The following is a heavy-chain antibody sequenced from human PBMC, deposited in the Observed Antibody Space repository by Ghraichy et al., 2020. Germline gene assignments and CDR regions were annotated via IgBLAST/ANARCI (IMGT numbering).Heavy chain of an antibody. J-gene: IGHJ4*02. D-gene: IGHD5-18*01. CDR3: AKRGYSYGYSF. Sequence: SQTLSLTCAVYGGSFSGYYWSWIRQPPGKGLEWIGEINHSGSTNYNPSLKSRVTISVDTSKNQFSLKLSSVTAADTAVYYCAKRGYSYGYSFWGQGTLVTVSS. CDR2: INHSGST. CDR1: GGSFSGYY. V-gene: IGHV4-34*01.